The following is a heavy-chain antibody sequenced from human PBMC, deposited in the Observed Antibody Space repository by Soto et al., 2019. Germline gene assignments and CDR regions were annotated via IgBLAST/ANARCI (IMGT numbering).Heavy chain of an antibody. D-gene: IGHD3-16*01. V-gene: IGHV4-4*03. J-gene: IGHJ5*02. CDR2: IHHSGST. Sequence: QVQLQESGPGLVKPPGTLSLTCGVSGGSISSSNWWSWVRQPPGKGLEWIGEIHHSGSTNYNPSLKSRLTIAVDKSKKQFAMRMISVTAAATAVYYCARSTGDTAHWFDPWFQGAMVTVSS. CDR3: ARSTGDTAHWFDP. CDR1: GGSISSSNW.